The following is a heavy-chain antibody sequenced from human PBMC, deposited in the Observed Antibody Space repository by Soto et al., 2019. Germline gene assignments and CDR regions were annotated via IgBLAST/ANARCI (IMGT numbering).Heavy chain of an antibody. CDR2: ISNRGDRT. J-gene: IGHJ4*02. CDR3: AKHKIVATNGGAFDY. Sequence: EVQLLESGGGLVEPGGSLRLSCAASGITFSSYAMSWVRQAPEKGLEWVSVISNRGDRTYYADAVKGRFTISRDNSKHMLYLQMNSLRAEDTATYYCAKHKIVATNGGAFDYWGQGTPLTVSS. D-gene: IGHD5-12*01. CDR1: GITFSSYA. V-gene: IGHV3-23*01.